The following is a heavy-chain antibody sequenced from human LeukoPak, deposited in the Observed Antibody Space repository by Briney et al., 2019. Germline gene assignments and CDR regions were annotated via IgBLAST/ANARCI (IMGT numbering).Heavy chain of an antibody. CDR1: RFTFSSYS. Sequence: QPGGSLRLSCAASRFTFSSYSMNWVRQAPGKGLEWVSYISSSSTIYYADSVKGRFTISRDNAKKSLYLQMNSLRAEDTAVYYCARDVDDSSGYRPFEDFGYWGQGTLVTVSS. D-gene: IGHD3-22*01. CDR3: ARDVDDSSGYRPFEDFGY. J-gene: IGHJ4*02. CDR2: ISSSSTI. V-gene: IGHV3-48*04.